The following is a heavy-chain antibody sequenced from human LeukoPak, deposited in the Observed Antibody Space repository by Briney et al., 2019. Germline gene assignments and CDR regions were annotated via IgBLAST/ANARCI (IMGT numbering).Heavy chain of an antibody. CDR1: GYTFTGYY. D-gene: IGHD3-22*01. CDR2: MNPNSGNT. Sequence: GASVRVSCKASGYTFTGYYMHWVRQAPGQGLEWMGWMNPNSGNTGYAQKFQGRVTITRNTSISTAYMELSSLRSEDTAVYYCARGHLDSGMIGSTYYYYYYMDVWGKGTTVTVSS. CDR3: ARGHLDSGMIGSTYYYYYYMDV. V-gene: IGHV1-8*03. J-gene: IGHJ6*03.